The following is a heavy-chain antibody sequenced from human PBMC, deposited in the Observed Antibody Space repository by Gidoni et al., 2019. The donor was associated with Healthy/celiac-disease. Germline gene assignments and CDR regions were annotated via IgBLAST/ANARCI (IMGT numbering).Heavy chain of an antibody. CDR3: ARIRGSGWFRDAFDI. CDR1: GFSLRNARRG. J-gene: IGHJ3*02. V-gene: IGHV2-26*01. D-gene: IGHD6-19*01. CDR2: IFSNDEK. Sequence: QVTLKESGPVLVKPTETLTLTCTVSGFSLRNARRGVSWIRQPPGKALEWLAHIFSNDEKSYSTSLKSRLTISKDTSKSQVVLTMTNMDPVDTATYYCARIRGSGWFRDAFDIWGQGTMVTVSS.